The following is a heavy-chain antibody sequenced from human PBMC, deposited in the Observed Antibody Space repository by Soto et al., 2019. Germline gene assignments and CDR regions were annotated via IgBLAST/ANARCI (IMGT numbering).Heavy chain of an antibody. CDR2: IYYSGST. CDR1: GGSISSYY. V-gene: IGHV4-59*01. J-gene: IGHJ5*02. CDR3: ARDFYGGNFRWFDP. Sequence: ETLSLTCTVSGGSISSYYWSWIRQPPGKGLEWIGYIYYSGSTNYNPSLKSRVTISVDTSKNQFSLKLSSVTAADTAVYYCARDFYGGNFRWFDPWGQGTLVTVSS. D-gene: IGHD4-17*01.